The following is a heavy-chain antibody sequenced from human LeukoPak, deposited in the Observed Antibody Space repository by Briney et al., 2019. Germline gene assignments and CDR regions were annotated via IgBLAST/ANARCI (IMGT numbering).Heavy chain of an antibody. CDR1: GFTFSSYG. Sequence: AGGSLRLSCAASGFTFSSYGMHWVRQAPGKGLEWVAVIWYDGSNKYYADSVKGRFTISRDNSKNTLYLQMNSLRAEDTAVYYCARTRGYSYADYWGQGTLVTVPS. CDR3: ARTRGYSYADY. D-gene: IGHD5-18*01. J-gene: IGHJ4*02. V-gene: IGHV3-33*01. CDR2: IWYDGSNK.